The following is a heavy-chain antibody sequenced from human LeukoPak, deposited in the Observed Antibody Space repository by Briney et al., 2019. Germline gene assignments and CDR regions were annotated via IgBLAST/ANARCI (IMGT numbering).Heavy chain of an antibody. Sequence: SETLSLTCTVSGGSISSYYWSWIRQPAGKGLEWIGRIYTSGSTNYNPSLTSRVTMTVDTSKNQFSLKLSSVTAADTAVYYSARAGEEGTFDYWGQGTLVTVSS. CDR3: ARAGEEGTFDY. D-gene: IGHD3-10*01. CDR2: IYTSGST. V-gene: IGHV4-4*07. CDR1: GGSISSYY. J-gene: IGHJ4*02.